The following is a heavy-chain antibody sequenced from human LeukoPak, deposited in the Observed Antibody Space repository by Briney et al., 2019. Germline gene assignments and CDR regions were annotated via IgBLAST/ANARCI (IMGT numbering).Heavy chain of an antibody. V-gene: IGHV3-30*02. CDR1: GFTFSSYG. D-gene: IGHD3-10*01. J-gene: IGHJ1*01. CDR2: IRYDGSNK. CDR3: AKAIVYGSGSYYRAEYFQD. Sequence: PGGSLRLSCAASGFTFSSYGMHWVRQAPGKGLEWVAFIRYDGSNKYYADSVKGRFTISRDNSKNTLYLQMNSLRAEDTAVYYCAKAIVYGSGSYYRAEYFQDWGQGTLVTVSS.